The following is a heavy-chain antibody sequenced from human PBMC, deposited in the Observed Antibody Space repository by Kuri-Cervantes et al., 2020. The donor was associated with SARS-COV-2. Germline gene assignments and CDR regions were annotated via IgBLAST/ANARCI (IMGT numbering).Heavy chain of an antibody. CDR1: GFSFSNAW. J-gene: IGHJ6*02. D-gene: IGHD2-15*01. V-gene: IGHV3-15*07. CDR2: IKSKTDGGTT. CDR3: TTVLYCSGGSCYSGLLLRDV. Sequence: GESLKISCAASGFSFSNAWMNWVRQAPGKGLEWVGRIKSKTDGGTTDYAAPVKGRFTISRDDSKNTLYLQMNSLKTEDTAVYHCTTVLYCSGGSCYSGLLLRDVWGQGTTVTVSS.